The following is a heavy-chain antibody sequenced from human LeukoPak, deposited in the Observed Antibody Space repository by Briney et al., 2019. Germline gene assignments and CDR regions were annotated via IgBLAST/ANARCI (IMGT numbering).Heavy chain of an antibody. J-gene: IGHJ4*02. Sequence: PGGSLRLSCAASGFTFSSYWMHWVRQAPGKGLVWVSLINSDGSSTSYAGSVKGRFTISRDNAKNTLYVEINSLRAEDTAVYYCVRDKYYGLDYWGQGTLVTVSS. V-gene: IGHV3-74*01. D-gene: IGHD3-10*01. CDR1: GFTFSSYW. CDR2: INSDGSST. CDR3: VRDKYYGLDY.